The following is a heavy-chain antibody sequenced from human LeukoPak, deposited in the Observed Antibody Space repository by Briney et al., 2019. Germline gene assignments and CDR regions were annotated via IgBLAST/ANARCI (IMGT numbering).Heavy chain of an antibody. D-gene: IGHD2-2*01. CDR2: ISGSGGST. CDR1: GFTFSSYA. Sequence: PGGSLTLSCAASGFTFSSYAMSWVRQAPGKGLEWVSAISGSGGSTYYADSVKGRLTISRDNSKNTLYLQMNSLRAEDTAVYYCAKDRGVVVPAAKVLYYYYGMDVWGQGTTVTVSS. CDR3: AKDRGVVVPAAKVLYYYYGMDV. V-gene: IGHV3-23*01. J-gene: IGHJ6*02.